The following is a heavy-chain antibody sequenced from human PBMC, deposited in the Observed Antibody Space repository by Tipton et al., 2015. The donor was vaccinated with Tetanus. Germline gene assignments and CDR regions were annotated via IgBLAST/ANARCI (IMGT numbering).Heavy chain of an antibody. V-gene: IGHV4-59*01. J-gene: IGHJ4*02. D-gene: IGHD3-10*01. CDR1: GGSISSYY. CDR2: IYYSGST. CDR3: ATTLGLGSGEGIDY. Sequence: TLSLTCAVSGGSISSYYWSWIRQPPGKGLEWIGDIYYSGSTYYNPSLKSRVTISVDTSKNQLSLKLRSVTAADTAVYYCATTLGLGSGEGIDYWGQGTLVTVSS.